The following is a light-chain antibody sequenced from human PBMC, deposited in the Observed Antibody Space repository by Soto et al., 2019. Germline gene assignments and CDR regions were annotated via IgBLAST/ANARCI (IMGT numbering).Light chain of an antibody. Sequence: DIQMTQSPSSLSASVGDRVTITCRASQSISNYLAWYQQKPGKVPKLLIYAASTLQSGVPSRFSGSGSGTEVTLTISSLQPEDVAAYYCQEYNSAPWTFGQGTKVEIK. CDR1: QSISNY. J-gene: IGKJ1*01. V-gene: IGKV1-27*01. CDR2: AAS. CDR3: QEYNSAPWT.